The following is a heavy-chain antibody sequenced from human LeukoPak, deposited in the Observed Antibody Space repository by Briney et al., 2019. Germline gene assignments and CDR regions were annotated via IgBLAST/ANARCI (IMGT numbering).Heavy chain of an antibody. D-gene: IGHD5-12*01. CDR3: AGQPWGYHSWFDL. CDR1: GGPIINTNYY. Sequence: PSETLSLTCTVSGGPIINTNYYWASIRQPPGRGLEWIGGIYYPGSTYCKPSLKSRLTISIDTSNNQFFLKLTSVTAEDTAVYYCAGQPWGYHSWFDLWGQGSLVSVSS. CDR2: IYYPGST. J-gene: IGHJ5*02. V-gene: IGHV4-39*01.